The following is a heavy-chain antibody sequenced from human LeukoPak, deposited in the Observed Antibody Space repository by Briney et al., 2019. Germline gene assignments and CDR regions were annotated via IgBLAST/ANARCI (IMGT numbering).Heavy chain of an antibody. D-gene: IGHD2-21*02. V-gene: IGHV3-21*01. CDR1: GFPFSSYS. CDR2: ISSGTSFI. Sequence: GGSLRLSCAASGFPFSSYSMNWVRQAPGKGLEWVSSISSGTSFIYYADPVKGRFTISRDNAKNSLYLQMNSLRAEDTAVYYCARGTTALMDVWGKGTTVTISS. J-gene: IGHJ6*03. CDR3: ARGTTALMDV.